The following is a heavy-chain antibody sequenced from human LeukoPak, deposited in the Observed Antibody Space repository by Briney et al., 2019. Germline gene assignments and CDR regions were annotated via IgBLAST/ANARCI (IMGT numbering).Heavy chain of an antibody. CDR1: GFTFSSYG. D-gene: IGHD3-22*01. J-gene: IGHJ4*02. CDR2: IRYDGSNK. CDR3: ARESESYDSSGSTFKY. Sequence: GGSLRLSCAASGFTFSSYGMHWVSQAPGKGLVWVAFIRYDGSNKYYADSVKGRFTISRDNSKNTLHLQMNSLRAEDTAVYYCARESESYDSSGSTFKYWGQGTLVTVSS. V-gene: IGHV3-30*02.